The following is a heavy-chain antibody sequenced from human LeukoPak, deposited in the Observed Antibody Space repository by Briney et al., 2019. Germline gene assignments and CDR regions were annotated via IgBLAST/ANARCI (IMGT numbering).Heavy chain of an antibody. V-gene: IGHV4-39*01. J-gene: IGHJ4*02. CDR2: MYYSGST. D-gene: IGHD3-22*01. CDR1: GGSIGSSSYY. CDR3: ARYYYDNSGYYYLDY. Sequence: PSETLSLTCTVSGGSIGSSSYYWGWIRQPPGKGLEWIGSMYYSGSTYYSPSLKSRVTISGDTSKSQFSLKLGSVTAADTAVYYCARYYYDNSGYYYLDYWGQGTLVTVSS.